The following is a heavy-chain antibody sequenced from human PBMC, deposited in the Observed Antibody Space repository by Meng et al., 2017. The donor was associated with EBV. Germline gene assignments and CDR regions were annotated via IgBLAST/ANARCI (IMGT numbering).Heavy chain of an antibody. V-gene: IGHV1-69*06. CDR1: GCTFSSYA. CDR3: ARAEIAAAGRLDY. CDR2: IIPIFGTA. D-gene: IGHD6-13*01. Sequence: QGTLVQSGAGVKKPGSSVKVSCKASGCTFSSYAISWVRQAPGQGLEWMGGIIPIFGTANYAQKLQGRVTITADKSTSTAYMELSSLRSEDTAVYYCARAEIAAAGRLDYWGQGTLVTVSS. J-gene: IGHJ4*02.